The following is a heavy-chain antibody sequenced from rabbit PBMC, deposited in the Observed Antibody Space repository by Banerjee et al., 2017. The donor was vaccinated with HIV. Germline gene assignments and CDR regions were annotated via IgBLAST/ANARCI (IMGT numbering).Heavy chain of an antibody. CDR2: IVTGSSGST. CDR3: ARDLSSSGWSDFAL. V-gene: IGHV1S45*01. D-gene: IGHD4-1*01. Sequence: QEQLVESGGGLVKPGASLTLTCTASGLDFSSSYHMCWVRQAPGKGLEWIACIVTGSSGSTYYASWAKGRFTISKTSSTTVTLQMTSLTAADTATYFCARDLSSSGWSDFALWGPGTLVTVS. CDR1: GLDFSSSYH. J-gene: IGHJ4*01.